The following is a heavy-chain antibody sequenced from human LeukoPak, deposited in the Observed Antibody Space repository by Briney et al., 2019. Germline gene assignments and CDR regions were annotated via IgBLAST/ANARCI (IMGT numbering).Heavy chain of an antibody. D-gene: IGHD6-13*01. Sequence: SETLSLTCTVSGGSISSYYWSWIRQPAGKGLEWIGRIYTSGSTNYNPSLKSRVTISVDTSKNQFFLKLTSVTAADTAVYYCARVYYSNSYDYWYFDLWGRGTLVTVSS. CDR3: ARVYYSNSYDYWYFDL. CDR1: GGSISSYY. V-gene: IGHV4-4*07. CDR2: IYTSGST. J-gene: IGHJ2*01.